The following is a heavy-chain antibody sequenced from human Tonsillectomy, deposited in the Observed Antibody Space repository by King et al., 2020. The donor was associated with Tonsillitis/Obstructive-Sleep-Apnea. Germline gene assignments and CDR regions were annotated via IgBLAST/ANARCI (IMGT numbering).Heavy chain of an antibody. D-gene: IGHD2-2*01. Sequence: MQLQESGPGLVKPSETLSLTCTVSGGSISSYYWSWIRQLPGKGLEWIGYIFYSVSTNYNPSLKSRVTISVDTSKNQFSLKLSSVTAADTAVYYCARDHCSSTSCYGNYYYMDVWGKGTTVTVSS. J-gene: IGHJ6*03. CDR2: IFYSVST. V-gene: IGHV4-59*01. CDR3: ARDHCSSTSCYGNYYYMDV. CDR1: GGSISSYY.